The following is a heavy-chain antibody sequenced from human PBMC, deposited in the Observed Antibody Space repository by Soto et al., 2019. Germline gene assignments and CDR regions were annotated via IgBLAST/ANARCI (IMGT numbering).Heavy chain of an antibody. D-gene: IGHD1-1*01. CDR1: GGSISSSSYY. V-gene: IGHV4-39*01. CDR2: IYYSGST. Sequence: SETLSLTCTVSGGSISSSSYYWGWIRQPPGKGLEWIGSIYYSGSTYYNPSLKSRVTISVDTSKNQFSLKLSSVTAADTAVYYCARQKKRQRIYYYYYMDVWGKGTTVTVSS. CDR3: ARQKKRQRIYYYYYMDV. J-gene: IGHJ6*03.